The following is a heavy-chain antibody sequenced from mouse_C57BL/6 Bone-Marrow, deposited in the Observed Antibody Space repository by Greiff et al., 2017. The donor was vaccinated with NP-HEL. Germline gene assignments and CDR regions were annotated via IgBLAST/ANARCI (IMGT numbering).Heavy chain of an antibody. Sequence: EVKLVESGGGLVQPGGSMKLSCAASGFTFSDAWMDWVRQSPGKGLEWVAEIRNKANNHASYYAESVKGRFTIARDDSKSSVYLQMNSLRAEDTGIYYCTRIFSSFYFDDWGQGTTLTVSS. CDR3: TRIFSSFYFDD. D-gene: IGHD1-1*01. V-gene: IGHV6-6*01. CDR1: GFTFSDAW. CDR2: IRNKANNHAS. J-gene: IGHJ2*01.